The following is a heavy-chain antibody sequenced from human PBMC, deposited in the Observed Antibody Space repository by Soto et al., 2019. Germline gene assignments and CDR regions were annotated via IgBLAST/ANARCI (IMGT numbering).Heavy chain of an antibody. CDR2: IRGFSPYT. V-gene: IGHV3-21*01. Sequence: EVQLVESGGGLVKPGGSLRLSCISSGFTFRTYTMNWVRQAPGKGLEWVSGIRGFSPYTFYAESVKGRFTISRDNAKNSLLLQMNSLGAEGTAVYYCGRDPGYDAHDYYHNAMDVWGQGTPVTVPS. CDR3: GRDPGYDAHDYYHNAMDV. CDR1: GFTFRTYT. D-gene: IGHD3-3*01. J-gene: IGHJ6*02.